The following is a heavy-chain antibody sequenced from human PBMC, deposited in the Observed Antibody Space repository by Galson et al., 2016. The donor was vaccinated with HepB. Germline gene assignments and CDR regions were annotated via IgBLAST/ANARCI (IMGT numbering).Heavy chain of an antibody. V-gene: IGHV1-2*06. CDR1: GYTFVDYY. D-gene: IGHD1-26*01. CDR3: ARWATAGSMIDY. CDR2: IFPNNGDT. Sequence: SVKVSCKASGYTFVDYYLHWMRQARGQGLRWMGRIFPNNGDTEYAQNFEGRVTMTSDTSTKTTYMELSGLTSDDTAVYYCARWATAGSMIDYWGQGTLVTVSS. J-gene: IGHJ4*02.